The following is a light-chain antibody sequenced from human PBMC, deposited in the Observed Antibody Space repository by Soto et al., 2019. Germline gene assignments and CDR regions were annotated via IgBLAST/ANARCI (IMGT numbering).Light chain of an antibody. CDR1: QRVSSSY. CDR2: GAS. J-gene: IGKJ1*01. CDR3: QQYGNSRA. V-gene: IGKV3-20*01. Sequence: EIVLTQSPGTLSLSPGERATRSCRASQRVSSSYLAWYQLKPGQAPRLLIYGASSRATGMPDRFSGSGSGTDFTLTITRLEPEDFAVYYCQQYGNSRAFGQGTKVEIK.